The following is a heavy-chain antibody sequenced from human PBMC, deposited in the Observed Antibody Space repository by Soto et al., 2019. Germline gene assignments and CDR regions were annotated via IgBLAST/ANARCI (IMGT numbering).Heavy chain of an antibody. Sequence: KPSETLSLTCTVSGGSISSGGYYWSWIRQHPGKGLEWIGYIYYSGSTYYNPSLKSRVTISVDTSKNQFSLKLSSVTAADTAVYYCARDQNGIEYYDFWSGYHHWFDPWGQGTLVTVSS. J-gene: IGHJ5*02. CDR1: GGSISSGGYY. CDR3: ARDQNGIEYYDFWSGYHHWFDP. V-gene: IGHV4-31*03. CDR2: IYYSGST. D-gene: IGHD3-3*01.